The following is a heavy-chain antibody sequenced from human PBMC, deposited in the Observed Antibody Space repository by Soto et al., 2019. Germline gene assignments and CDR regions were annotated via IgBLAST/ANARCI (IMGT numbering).Heavy chain of an antibody. Sequence: GGSLRLSCAASGFTFSNAWMSWVRQAPGKGLEWVGRIKSKTDGGTTDYAAPVKGRFTISRDDSKNTLYLQMNSLKTEDTAVYYCTTDAPYYDFWSGYYDAFDIWGQGTMVTVSS. J-gene: IGHJ3*02. CDR1: GFTFSNAW. CDR2: IKSKTDGGTT. D-gene: IGHD3-3*01. CDR3: TTDAPYYDFWSGYYDAFDI. V-gene: IGHV3-15*01.